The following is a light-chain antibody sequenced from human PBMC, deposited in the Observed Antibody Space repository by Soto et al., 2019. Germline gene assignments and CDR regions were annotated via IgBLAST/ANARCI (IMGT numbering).Light chain of an antibody. CDR2: DVS. V-gene: IGLV2-14*01. CDR1: STDVGRYNY. CDR3: TSYTSDSTYV. Sequence: QSVLTQPASVSGSPGQSITISCTGTSTDVGRYNYVSWYQQHPGKAPKLMVYDVSNRPSWVSNRFSGSKSGITASLTISGFQAEDEADYYCTSYTSDSTYVFGTGTKDTVL. J-gene: IGLJ1*01.